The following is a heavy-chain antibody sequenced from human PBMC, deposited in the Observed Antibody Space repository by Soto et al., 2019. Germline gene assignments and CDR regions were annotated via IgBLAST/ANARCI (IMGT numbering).Heavy chain of an antibody. J-gene: IGHJ4*02. CDR2: IYYSGST. CDR3: ARRWGSAADY. CDR1: GGSISSYY. D-gene: IGHD2-15*01. Sequence: SETLSLTCTVSGGSISSYYWSWIRQPPGKGLEWIGYIYYSGSTNYNPSLKSRVTISVDTSKNQFSLKLSSATAADTAVYYCARRWGSAADYWGQGTLVTVSS. V-gene: IGHV4-59*08.